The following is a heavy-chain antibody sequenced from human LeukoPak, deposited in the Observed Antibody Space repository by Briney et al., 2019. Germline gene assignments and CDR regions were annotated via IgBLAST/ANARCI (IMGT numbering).Heavy chain of an antibody. CDR1: GGTFSSYA. V-gene: IGHV1-69*04. CDR3: ARDESYSSGWYWWVY. CDR2: IIPILGIA. J-gene: IGHJ4*02. D-gene: IGHD6-19*01. Sequence: ASVKVSCKASGGTFSSYAISWVRQAPGQVLEWMGRIIPILGIANYAQKFQGRVTITADKSTSTAYMELSSLRSEDTAVYYCARDESYSSGWYWWVYWGQGTLVTVSS.